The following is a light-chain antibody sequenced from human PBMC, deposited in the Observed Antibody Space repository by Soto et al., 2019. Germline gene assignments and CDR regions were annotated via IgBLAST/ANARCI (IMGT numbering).Light chain of an antibody. CDR3: QWYGRSPRT. CDR1: QSVSSSY. Sequence: EIVLTQSPGTLSLSPGDSATLSCRASQSVSSSYLAWYQQKTGQAPRLLIHGESSRATGIPDRISGSGSGTDLTLTISRLEPEDFAVYYCQWYGRSPRTFGQGTKVDIK. J-gene: IGKJ1*01. CDR2: GES. V-gene: IGKV3-20*01.